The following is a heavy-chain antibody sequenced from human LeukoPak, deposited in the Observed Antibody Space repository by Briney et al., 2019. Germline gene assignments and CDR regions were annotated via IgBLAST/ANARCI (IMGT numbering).Heavy chain of an antibody. Sequence: ASVKVPCKASGYTFTSYGISWVRQAPGQGLEWMGWISAYNGNTNYAQKLQGRVTMTTDTSTSTAYMELRSLRSDDTAVYYCARGLWFGKFIPNGMDVWGKGTTVTVSS. V-gene: IGHV1-18*04. CDR2: ISAYNGNT. CDR1: GYTFTSYG. D-gene: IGHD3-10*01. CDR3: ARGLWFGKFIPNGMDV. J-gene: IGHJ6*04.